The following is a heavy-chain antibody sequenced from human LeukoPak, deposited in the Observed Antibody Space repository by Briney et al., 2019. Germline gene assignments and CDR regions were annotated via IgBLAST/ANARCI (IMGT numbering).Heavy chain of an antibody. CDR3: PRVSDYGDYENWFDP. V-gene: IGHV4-59*01. J-gene: IGHJ5*02. D-gene: IGHD4-17*01. CDR1: GGSISSYY. CDR2: IYYSGST. Sequence: SETLSLTCTVSGGSISSYYWSWIRQPPGKGLEWLGYIYYSGSTNYNPSLKSRVTISVDTSKNQSSLKLSSVTAADTAGYYCPRVSDYGDYENWFDPGGQGPVVRVPS.